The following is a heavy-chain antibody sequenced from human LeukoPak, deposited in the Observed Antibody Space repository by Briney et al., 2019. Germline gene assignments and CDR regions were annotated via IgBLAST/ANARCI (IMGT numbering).Heavy chain of an antibody. J-gene: IGHJ4*02. D-gene: IGHD6-13*01. CDR1: GFTFSSYW. CDR2: INSDGSST. V-gene: IGHV3-74*01. CDR3: AKVLAAAAGDDDY. Sequence: GGSLRLSCAASGFTFSSYWMHWVRQAPGKGLVWVSRINSDGSSTSYADSVKGRFTISRDNAKNTLYLQMNSLRAEDTAVYYCAKVLAAAAGDDDYWGQGTLVTVSS.